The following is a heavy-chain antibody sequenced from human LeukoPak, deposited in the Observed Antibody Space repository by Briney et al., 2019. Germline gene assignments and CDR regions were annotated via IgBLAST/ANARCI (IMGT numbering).Heavy chain of an antibody. CDR3: ASLTATTTAWFDP. V-gene: IGHV1-46*01. J-gene: IGHJ5*02. CDR2: INPTGGST. Sequence: ASVKVSCKASGYTFATYYIHWVRQAPGQGLEWMGTINPTGGSTSYAQKFQGRVTMTRDTSTSTVYMEMSSLRSEDTAVYYCASLTATTTAWFDPWGQGTLVTVSS. CDR1: GYTFATYY. D-gene: IGHD4-11*01.